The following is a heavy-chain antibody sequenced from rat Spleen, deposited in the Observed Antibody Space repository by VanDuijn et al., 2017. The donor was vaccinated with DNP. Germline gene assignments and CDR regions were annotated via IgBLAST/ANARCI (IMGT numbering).Heavy chain of an antibody. Sequence: EVQLVESGGGLVQPGRSLKLSCAASGFTFSNYAMAWVRQAPTKGLEWVASISTGGGNTYYRDSVKGRFTVSRDNAKNTQYLQMDSLRSEDTATYYCATHYYDGFYHWHLDFWGPGTMVTVSS. CDR3: ATHYYDGFYHWHLDF. J-gene: IGHJ1*01. V-gene: IGHV5S13*01. CDR1: GFTFSNYA. CDR2: ISTGGGNT. D-gene: IGHD1-12*03.